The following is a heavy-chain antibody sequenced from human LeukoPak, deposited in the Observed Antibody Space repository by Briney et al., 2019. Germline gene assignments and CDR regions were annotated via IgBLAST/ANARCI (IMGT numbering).Heavy chain of an antibody. J-gene: IGHJ5*02. D-gene: IGHD3-3*01. CDR1: GFTFSTYD. V-gene: IGHV3-23*01. CDR2: MTGTGDTK. CDR3: ARKTVEVYYGALDP. Sequence: GASLTLSCTASGFTFSTYDMTWVRQAPGKGLEWVAGMTGTGDTKYYADSVKGRFTISRDNSKNTLYLQMNSLRAEDTAVYYCARKTVEVYYGALDPWGQGALVTVSS.